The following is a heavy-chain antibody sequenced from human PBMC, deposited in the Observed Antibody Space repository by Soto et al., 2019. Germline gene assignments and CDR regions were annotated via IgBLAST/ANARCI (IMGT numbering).Heavy chain of an antibody. CDR1: GFTFSSYA. Sequence: PGGSLRLSCAASGFTFSSYAMSWVRQAPGKGLEWVSAISGSGGSTYYADSVKGRFTISRDNSKNTLYLQMNSLRAEDTALYYCAREADIVATTYWYFDLWGRGTLVTVSS. J-gene: IGHJ2*01. D-gene: IGHD5-12*01. CDR3: AREADIVATTYWYFDL. CDR2: ISGSGGST. V-gene: IGHV3-23*01.